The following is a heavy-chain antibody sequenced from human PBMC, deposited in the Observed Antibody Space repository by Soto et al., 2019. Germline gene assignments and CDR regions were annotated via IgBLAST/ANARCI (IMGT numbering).Heavy chain of an antibody. J-gene: IGHJ4*02. CDR1: GFTFSRYG. D-gene: IGHD4-17*01. Sequence: QVQLVESGGGVVQPGRSLRLSCAASGFTFSRYGMHWVRQAPGKGLEWVAIIWYDGSNKNCADSVKGRFTISRDNSKNTLYLQMNSLRAEDTAVYYCATVNGDYVFEYWGQGTLVTVSS. CDR2: IWYDGSNK. V-gene: IGHV3-33*01. CDR3: ATVNGDYVFEY.